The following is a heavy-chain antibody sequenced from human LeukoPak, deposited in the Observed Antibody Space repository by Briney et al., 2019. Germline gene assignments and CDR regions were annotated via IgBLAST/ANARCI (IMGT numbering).Heavy chain of an antibody. CDR3: ARAGYSSTAGGY. CDR2: IYHSGST. J-gene: IGHJ4*02. V-gene: IGHV4-4*02. Sequence: SETLSLTCAVSGGSISSSNWWSWVRQPPGKGLEWIGEIYHSGSTNYNPSLKSRVTISVYKSKNQFSLKLSSVTAADTAVYYCARAGYSSTAGGYWGQGTLVTVSS. CDR1: GGSISSSNW. D-gene: IGHD6-19*01.